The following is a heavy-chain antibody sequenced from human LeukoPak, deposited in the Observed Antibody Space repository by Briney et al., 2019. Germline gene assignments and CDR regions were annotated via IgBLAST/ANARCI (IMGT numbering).Heavy chain of an antibody. CDR2: INHSGST. Sequence: SETLSLTCAVYGGSFSGYYWSWIRQPPGKGLEWIGEINHSGSTNYNPSPKSRVTISVDTSKNQFSLKLSSVTAADTAVYYCARGLGFGAAHYFDYWGQGTLVTVSS. CDR3: ARGLGFGAAHYFDY. CDR1: GGSFSGYY. D-gene: IGHD3-10*01. V-gene: IGHV4-34*01. J-gene: IGHJ4*02.